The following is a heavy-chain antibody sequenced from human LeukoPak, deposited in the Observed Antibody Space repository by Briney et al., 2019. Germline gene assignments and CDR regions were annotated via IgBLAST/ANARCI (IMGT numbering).Heavy chain of an antibody. J-gene: IGHJ2*01. CDR1: GGSISSSSYY. CDR2: IYYSGST. V-gene: IGHV4-39*01. D-gene: IGHD5-12*01. CDR3: ARIGVPATRRYFDL. Sequence: PSETLSLTCTVSGGSISSSSYYWGWIRQPPGKGLEWIGSIYYSGSTYYNSSLKSRVTISVDTSKNQFSLKLSSVTAADTAVYYCARIGVPATRRYFDLWGRGTLVTVSS.